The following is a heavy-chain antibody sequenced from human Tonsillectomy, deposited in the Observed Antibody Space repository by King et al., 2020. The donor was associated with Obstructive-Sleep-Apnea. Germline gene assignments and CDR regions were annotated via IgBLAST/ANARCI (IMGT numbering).Heavy chain of an antibody. V-gene: IGHV3-53*04. J-gene: IGHJ6*02. CDR1: GFTVSSNY. CDR3: AREYYDILTGYSGGMDV. D-gene: IGHD3-9*01. Sequence: EVQLVESGGGLVQPGGSLGLSCAASGFTVSSNYMSWVRQAPGKGLEWVSVIYSGGSTYYSDSVKGRFTISRHNSKNTLYLQMNSLRAEDTAVYYCAREYYDILTGYSGGMDVWGQGTTVTVSS. CDR2: IYSGGST.